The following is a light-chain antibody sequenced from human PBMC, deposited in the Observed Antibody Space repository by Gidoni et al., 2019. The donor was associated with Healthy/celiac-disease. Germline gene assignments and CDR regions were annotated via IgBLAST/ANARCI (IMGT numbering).Light chain of an antibody. CDR2: AAS. Sequence: DIQLTQSPSFLSASVGDRVTITCRASQGISSYLAWYQHKPGKAPKLLIYAASTLQSGVPSRFSGSGSGTEFTLTISSLQPEDFATYYCQQLNSYPPDFGGGTKVEIK. J-gene: IGKJ4*01. CDR1: QGISSY. CDR3: QQLNSYPPD. V-gene: IGKV1-9*01.